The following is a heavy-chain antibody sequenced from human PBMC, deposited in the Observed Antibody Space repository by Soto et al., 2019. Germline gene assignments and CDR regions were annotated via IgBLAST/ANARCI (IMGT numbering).Heavy chain of an antibody. Sequence: SLRLSCAASGFTFSSYAMSWVRQAPGKGLEWVSAISGSGGSTYYADSVKGRFTISRDNSKNTLYLQMNSLRAEDTAVYYCAKGDTGFWSGYDYWGQGTLVTVSS. D-gene: IGHD3-3*01. V-gene: IGHV3-23*01. CDR2: ISGSGGST. CDR1: GFTFSSYA. J-gene: IGHJ4*02. CDR3: AKGDTGFWSGYDY.